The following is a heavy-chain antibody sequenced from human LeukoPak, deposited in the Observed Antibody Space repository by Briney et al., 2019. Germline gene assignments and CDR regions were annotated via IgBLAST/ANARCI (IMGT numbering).Heavy chain of an antibody. V-gene: IGHV3-30*04. CDR2: IGYDGRFK. CDR1: GFTFNNYP. Sequence: GGSLRLSCVTPGFTFNNYPMHWVRQAPGKGLEWVAVIGYDGRFKFHSDSVKGRFTISRDDSKNTLYLQMNSLRPEDTALYYCARDPKTGSPDYFDYWGQGTLVTVST. J-gene: IGHJ4*02. D-gene: IGHD3-10*01. CDR3: ARDPKTGSPDYFDY.